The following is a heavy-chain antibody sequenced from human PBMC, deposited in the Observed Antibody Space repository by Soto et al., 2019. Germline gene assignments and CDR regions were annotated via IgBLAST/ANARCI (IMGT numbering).Heavy chain of an antibody. CDR2: INHSGST. CDR1: GGSFSGYY. Sequence: QVQLQQWGAGLLKPSETLSLTCAVYGGSFSGYYWSWIRQPPGKGLEWIGEINHSGSTNYNPSLKSRVTISVDTSKNQFSLKLSSVTAADTAVYYCARGFPYYYYYMDVWGKGTTVTVSS. V-gene: IGHV4-34*01. CDR3: ARGFPYYYYYMDV. J-gene: IGHJ6*03.